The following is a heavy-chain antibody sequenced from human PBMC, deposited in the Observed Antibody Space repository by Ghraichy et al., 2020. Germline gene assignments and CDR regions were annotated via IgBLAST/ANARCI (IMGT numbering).Heavy chain of an antibody. D-gene: IGHD2-2*01. CDR1: GFTFSSYA. Sequence: GESLNISCAASGFTFSSYAMSWVRQAPGKGLEWVSAISGSGDSTYFADSVKGRFIISRDNSKNTLDLQMSSLRAEDTAVYFCAKAVSTSPLFNYWGQGTLVTVSS. J-gene: IGHJ4*02. V-gene: IGHV3-23*01. CDR2: ISGSGDST. CDR3: AKAVSTSPLFNY.